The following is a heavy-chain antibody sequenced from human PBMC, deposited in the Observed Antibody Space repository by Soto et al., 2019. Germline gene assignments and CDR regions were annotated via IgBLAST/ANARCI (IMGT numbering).Heavy chain of an antibody. CDR3: SRKGTVAALFDH. CDR1: GGSFSGYY. D-gene: IGHD6-19*01. Sequence: SETLSLTCRVNGGSFSGYYWNWVRQSPGMGLEWIADLNHFGRANYNPSLKSRVTISLDTSANQFSLRLTSVTAADTAAYYSSRKGTVAALFDHWGQGTLVTVSS. J-gene: IGHJ4*02. V-gene: IGHV4-34*01. CDR2: LNHFGRA.